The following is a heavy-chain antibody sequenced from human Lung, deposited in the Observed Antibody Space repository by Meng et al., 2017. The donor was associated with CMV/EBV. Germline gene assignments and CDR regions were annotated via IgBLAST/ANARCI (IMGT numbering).Heavy chain of an antibody. CDR3: ARRGPSYCSVDCLAGFDP. CDR1: GYIFTSYG. CDR2: IRVYNGYT. V-gene: IGHV1-18*01. J-gene: IGHJ5*02. Sequence: SVKVTXKASGYIFTSYGINGVRQAAGQGLEWMGWIRVYNGYTKYAQKFQGRVTMTTDTSTSTPYMELRSLRSDDTAVYYCARRGPSYCSVDCLAGFDPWGQGTXVTVSS. D-gene: IGHD2-21*01.